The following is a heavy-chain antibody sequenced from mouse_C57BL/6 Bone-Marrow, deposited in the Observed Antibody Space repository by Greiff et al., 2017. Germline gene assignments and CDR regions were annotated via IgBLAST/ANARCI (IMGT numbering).Heavy chain of an antibody. J-gene: IGHJ4*01. CDR2: IYPGSGST. D-gene: IGHD1-1*01. CDR3: ARWGMTALVEPMDY. CDR1: GYTFTSYW. Sequence: VQLQQPGAELLKPGASVKMSCKASGYTFTSYWITWVKQRPGQGLEWIGEIYPGSGSTNYNETFTSKATLTVDTSSSTAYMQLSCLTSKDSAFYYCARWGMTALVEPMDYWGQGTSVTVSS. V-gene: IGHV1-55*01.